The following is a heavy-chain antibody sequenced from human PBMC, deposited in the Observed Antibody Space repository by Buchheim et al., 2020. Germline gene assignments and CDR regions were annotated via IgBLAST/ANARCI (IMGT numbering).Heavy chain of an antibody. D-gene: IGHD4-23*01. CDR2: MSGSGAHT. CDR1: GFTFSSYA. Sequence: EVQLLESGGGLVQPGGSLRLSCAASGFTFSSYAMRWVRQAPGTGLEWVSAMSGSGAHTYYADSVQGRFTLSRDNSKNTLFLQMNSLTAEDTAVYYCAKGAAYGGREGYFDYWGQGTL. J-gene: IGHJ4*02. CDR3: AKGAAYGGREGYFDY. V-gene: IGHV3-23*01.